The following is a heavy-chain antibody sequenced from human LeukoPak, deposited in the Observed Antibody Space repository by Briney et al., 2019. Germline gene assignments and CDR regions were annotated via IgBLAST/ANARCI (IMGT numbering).Heavy chain of an antibody. D-gene: IGHD6-19*01. CDR3: AKGATGYSSGQDAFDI. J-gene: IGHJ3*02. V-gene: IGHV3-21*01. Sequence: GGSLRLSCAASGFTFSSYSMNWVRQAPGKGLEWVSSISSSSSYIYHADSVKGRFTISRDNAKNSLYLQMNSLRAEDTAVYYCAKGATGYSSGQDAFDIWGQGTMVTVSS. CDR2: ISSSSSYI. CDR1: GFTFSSYS.